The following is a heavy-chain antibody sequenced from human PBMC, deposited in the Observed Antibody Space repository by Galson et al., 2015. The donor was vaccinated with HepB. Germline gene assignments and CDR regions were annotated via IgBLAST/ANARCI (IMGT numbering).Heavy chain of an antibody. CDR1: GFTFSSYG. V-gene: IGHV3-30*18. CDR3: AKDFGELATMMTD. CDR2: LSYDGSNK. D-gene: IGHD5-24*01. J-gene: IGHJ4*02. Sequence: SLRLSCAASGFTFSSYGMHWVRQAPGKGLQWVAVLSYDGSNKFYADSAKGRFTISRDNSKNTFYLQMNSLRAEDAAVYYCAKDFGELATMMTDWGQGTLVTVSS.